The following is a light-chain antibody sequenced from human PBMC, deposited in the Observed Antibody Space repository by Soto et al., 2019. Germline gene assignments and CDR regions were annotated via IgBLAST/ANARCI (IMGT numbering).Light chain of an antibody. J-gene: IGKJ5*01. Sequence: DIQLTQSPSFLSASVGDRVTITCRASQGISSYLAWYQQKPGKAPKFLIYAASTLRRGVPSRFSGSGSGTEFTLTISSLEPEDFETYYCQGLYDYPITLGQGTRLQMK. CDR3: QGLYDYPIT. V-gene: IGKV1-9*01. CDR1: QGISSY. CDR2: AAS.